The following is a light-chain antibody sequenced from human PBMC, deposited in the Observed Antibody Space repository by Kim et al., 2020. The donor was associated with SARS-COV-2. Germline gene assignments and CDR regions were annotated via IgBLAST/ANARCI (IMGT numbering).Light chain of an antibody. CDR3: QVWGSGSTV. CDR1: KLGNKF. J-gene: IGLJ2*01. Sequence: SYELTQPPSASVSPGQTATIICSGDKLGNKFVYWYQHKPGQSPIVVINEDAIRHLGIPERFSGSYSANSATLTLSGTQAMDEADYYCQVWGSGSTVFGGGTQLTVL. CDR2: EDA. V-gene: IGLV3-1*01.